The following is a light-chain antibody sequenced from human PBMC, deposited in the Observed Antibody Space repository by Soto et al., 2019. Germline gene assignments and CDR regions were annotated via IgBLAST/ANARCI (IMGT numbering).Light chain of an antibody. Sequence: EIVLTQSPGTLSLSPGARATLSCRARQSVRSSYLAWYQQKPGQAPRLLIYGASSRATGIPDRFSGGGSGTDFTLSISRLDPEDFAVYYCQQYGISPYTFGQGTKLEIK. CDR2: GAS. J-gene: IGKJ2*01. CDR1: QSVRSSY. CDR3: QQYGISPYT. V-gene: IGKV3-20*01.